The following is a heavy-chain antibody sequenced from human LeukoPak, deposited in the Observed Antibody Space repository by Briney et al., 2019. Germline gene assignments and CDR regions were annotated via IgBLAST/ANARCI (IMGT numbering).Heavy chain of an antibody. CDR3: ARDSGGWFGELAYYFDY. CDR1: GGTFSSYA. CDR2: IIPIFGTA. Sequence: SVKVSCTASGGTFSSYAISWVRQAPGQGLEWMGGIIPIFGTANYAQKFQGRVTITADESTSTAYMELSSLRSEDTAVYYCARDSGGWFGELAYYFDYWGQGTLVTVSS. J-gene: IGHJ4*02. V-gene: IGHV1-69*13. D-gene: IGHD3-10*01.